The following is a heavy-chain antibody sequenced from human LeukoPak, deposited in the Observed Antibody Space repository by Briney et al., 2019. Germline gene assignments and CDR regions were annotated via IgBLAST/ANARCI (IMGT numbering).Heavy chain of an antibody. CDR3: AKDSRETLAGTEDY. D-gene: IGHD6-19*01. CDR2: ITSSGYGT. CDR1: GFTFSRYA. J-gene: IGHJ4*02. V-gene: IGHV3-23*01. Sequence: GXXLRLSCAASGFTFSRYAMSWVRQAPGKGLELVSYITSSGYGTYYRDSVKGRFTISRDNSENTLYLQMNSLRPEDTAMYYCAKDSRETLAGTEDYWGRGTLVTVSS.